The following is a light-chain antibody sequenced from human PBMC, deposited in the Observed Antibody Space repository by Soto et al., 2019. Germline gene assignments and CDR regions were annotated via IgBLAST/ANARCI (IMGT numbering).Light chain of an antibody. V-gene: IGLV2-14*01. CDR2: EVS. Sequence: QSVLTQPASMSGSHGQSITISCTGTRSDVGGYNYVSWYQQHPGKAPKLMIYEVSNRPSGVSNRFSGSKSGNTASLTISGLQAEDEADYYCSSYTTTSTLGVFGGGTKVTVL. CDR3: SSYTTTSTLGV. J-gene: IGLJ2*01. CDR1: RSDVGGYNY.